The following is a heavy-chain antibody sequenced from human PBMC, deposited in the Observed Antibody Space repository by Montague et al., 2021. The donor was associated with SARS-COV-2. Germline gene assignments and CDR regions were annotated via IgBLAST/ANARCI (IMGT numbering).Heavy chain of an antibody. V-gene: IGHV3-48*03. Sequence: SLRLSCAASGFIFSSYEMNWVRQAPGKGLEWVSYISSSGSTIYYXDSVKGRFTISGDNAKNSLYLQMNNLRAEDTAVYYCARGLPGLRARALFDYWGQGSLVTVSS. CDR1: GFIFSSYE. D-gene: IGHD5-12*01. CDR2: ISSSGSTI. J-gene: IGHJ4*02. CDR3: ARGLPGLRARALFDY.